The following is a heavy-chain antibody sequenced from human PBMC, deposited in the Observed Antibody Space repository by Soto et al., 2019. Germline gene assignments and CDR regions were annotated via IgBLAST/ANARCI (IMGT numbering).Heavy chain of an antibody. V-gene: IGHV3-48*03. CDR1: GFTLSSYE. D-gene: IGHD3-16*01. CDR2: ISYSGSPT. CDR3: VRDRSLKVPTSIDY. Sequence: EVQLVESGGGLVQPGGSLRLSCVGSGFTLSSYEMNWVRQAPGKGLEWVAWISYSGSPTGHADSVKGRFTISRDNAKNSLYLQMNSLRGEDTAVYYCVRDRSLKVPTSIDYWGRGALVTVSS. J-gene: IGHJ4*01.